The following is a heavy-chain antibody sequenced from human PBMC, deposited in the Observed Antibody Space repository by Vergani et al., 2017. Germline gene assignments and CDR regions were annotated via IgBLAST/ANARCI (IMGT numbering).Heavy chain of an antibody. CDR1: GYTFTSYA. J-gene: IGHJ6*02. CDR2: INTNTGNP. CDR3: ARGRRGSGTFPYYYCYGMDV. V-gene: IGHV7-4-1*02. Sequence: QVQLVQSGSELKKPGASGQVSCKASGYTFTSYAMNWVRQAPGQGLEWMGWINTNTGNPTYAQSFTGRFVFSLATSVSTAYLQISSLKAEDTAVYYCARGRRGSGTFPYYYCYGMDVWGQGTTVTVSS. D-gene: IGHD3-10*01.